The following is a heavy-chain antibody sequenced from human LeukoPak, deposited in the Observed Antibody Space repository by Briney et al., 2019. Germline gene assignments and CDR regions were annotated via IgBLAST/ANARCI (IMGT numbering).Heavy chain of an antibody. V-gene: IGHV3-11*01. D-gene: IGHD4-17*01. J-gene: IGHJ4*02. CDR2: ISSSGSTI. CDR3: AREGSTVTPFDY. Sequence: GGSLRLSCAASGFTFSDYYMSWIRQAPGKGLEWVSYISSSGSTIYYADSVKGRFTISRYNAKNSLYLQMNSLGAEDTAVYYCAREGSTVTPFDYWGQGTLVTVSS. CDR1: GFTFSDYY.